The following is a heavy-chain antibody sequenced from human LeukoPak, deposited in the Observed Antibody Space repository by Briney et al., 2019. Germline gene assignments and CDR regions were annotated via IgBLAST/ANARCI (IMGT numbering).Heavy chain of an antibody. CDR1: GYTFTSYY. D-gene: IGHD6-25*01. CDR3: ASPGAAAAEYYQH. V-gene: IGHV1-46*01. J-gene: IGHJ1*01. Sequence: ASVKVSCKASGYTFTSYYMHWVRQAPGQGLEWMGIINPSGGSTSYAQKFQGRVTMTRDTSTSTVYMELSSLRSEDTAVYYCASPGAAAAEYYQHWGQGTLVTVSS. CDR2: INPSGGST.